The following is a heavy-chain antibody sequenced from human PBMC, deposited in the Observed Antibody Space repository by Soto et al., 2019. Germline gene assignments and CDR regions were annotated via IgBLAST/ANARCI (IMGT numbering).Heavy chain of an antibody. CDR2: IYYSGST. CDR3: ANTPYYYGSGSLYYFDY. J-gene: IGHJ4*02. Sequence: SETLSLTCTVSGGSISSSSYYWGWIRQPPGKGLEWIGSIYYSGSTYYNPSLKSRVTISVDTSKNQFSLKLSSVTAADTAVYYCANTPYYYGSGSLYYFDYWGQGTLVTVSS. CDR1: GGSISSSSYY. D-gene: IGHD3-10*01. V-gene: IGHV4-39*01.